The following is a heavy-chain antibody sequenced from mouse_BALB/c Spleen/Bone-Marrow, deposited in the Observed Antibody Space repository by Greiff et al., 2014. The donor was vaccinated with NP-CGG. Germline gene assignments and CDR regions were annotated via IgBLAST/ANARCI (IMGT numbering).Heavy chain of an antibody. Sequence: QVQLKESGPGLVAPSQSLSITCTVSGFSLTSYGVHWVRQPPGKGLEWLGVVWAGGSTNYNSALTSRLSISKGNSKSQVFLKMNSLQTDDTAMYYCARDYGSSYYAMDYWGQGTSVTVSS. J-gene: IGHJ4*01. V-gene: IGHV2-9*02. CDR2: VWAGGST. CDR1: GFSLTSYG. D-gene: IGHD1-1*01. CDR3: ARDYGSSYYAMDY.